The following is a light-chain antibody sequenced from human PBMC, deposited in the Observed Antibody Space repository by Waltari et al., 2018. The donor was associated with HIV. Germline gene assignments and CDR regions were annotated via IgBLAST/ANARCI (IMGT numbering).Light chain of an antibody. J-gene: IGLJ1*01. CDR2: EVS. Sequence: QSALTQPASVSGSPGQSITLSCTGTSSDVGDYNYVSWYQQHPGKAPKLMIYEVSNRPSGVSNRFSGSKSGNTASLTISGLQAEDEADYYCSSYASSSTPYVFGTGTKVTVL. CDR1: SSDVGDYNY. CDR3: SSYASSSTPYV. V-gene: IGLV2-14*01.